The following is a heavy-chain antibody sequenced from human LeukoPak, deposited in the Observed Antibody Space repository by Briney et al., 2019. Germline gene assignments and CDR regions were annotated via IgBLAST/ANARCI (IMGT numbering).Heavy chain of an antibody. Sequence: PSETLSLTSAVYGGSFRGYYWSWIPHPPGKGLEWIGEINHSGSTNYNPSLKSRVTISVDTSKNQFSLKLSSVTAADTAVYYCARGYSSSWFKKGFDPWGQGTLVTVSS. CDR2: INHSGST. D-gene: IGHD6-13*01. CDR3: ARGYSSSWFKKGFDP. V-gene: IGHV4-34*01. CDR1: GGSFRGYY. J-gene: IGHJ5*02.